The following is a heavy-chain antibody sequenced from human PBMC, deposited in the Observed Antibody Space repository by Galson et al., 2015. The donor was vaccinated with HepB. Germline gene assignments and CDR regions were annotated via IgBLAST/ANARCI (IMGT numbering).Heavy chain of an antibody. V-gene: IGHV1-46*03. J-gene: IGHJ6*02. CDR3: SRFDYYFGLDV. CDR2: INPRGGDT. CDR1: GYKSTNYN. Sequence: SVKVSCKASGYKSTNYNIHWIRQAPGQGLEWMARINPRGGDTTFSQTFRDRVTVTSETSTSTVYMEMNSLTSEDAAVYYCSRFDYYFGLDVWGQGTTVIVSS.